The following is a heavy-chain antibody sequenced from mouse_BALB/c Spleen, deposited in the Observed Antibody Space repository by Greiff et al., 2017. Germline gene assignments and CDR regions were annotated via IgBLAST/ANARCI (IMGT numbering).Heavy chain of an antibody. Sequence: EVQLVESGPGLVKPSQSLSLTCTVTGYSITSDYAWNWIRQFPGNKLEWMGYISYSGSTSYNPSLKSRISITRDTSKNQFFLQLNSVTTEDTATYYCARSMGGYSAFDVWGAGTTVTVSS. CDR1: GYSITSDYA. V-gene: IGHV3-2*02. J-gene: IGHJ1*01. CDR3: ARSMGGYSAFDV. D-gene: IGHD2-3*01. CDR2: ISYSGST.